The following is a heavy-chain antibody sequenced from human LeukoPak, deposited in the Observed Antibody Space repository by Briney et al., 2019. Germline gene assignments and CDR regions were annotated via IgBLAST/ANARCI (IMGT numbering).Heavy chain of an antibody. CDR1: GYTLTELS. D-gene: IGHD4-23*01. Sequence: ASVKVSCKVSGYTLTELSMHWVRQAPGKGLEWMGGFDPEDGETIYAQKFQGRVTMTEDTSTDTAYMELSSLRSEDTAVYYCATAIRNYGGNSGAFFDYWGQGTLVTVSS. J-gene: IGHJ4*02. V-gene: IGHV1-24*01. CDR2: FDPEDGET. CDR3: ATAIRNYGGNSGAFFDY.